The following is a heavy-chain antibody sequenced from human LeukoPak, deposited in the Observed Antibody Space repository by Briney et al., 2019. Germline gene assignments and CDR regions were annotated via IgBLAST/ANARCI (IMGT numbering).Heavy chain of an antibody. CDR3: ARASHTYYDFWSGYSPPNDAFDI. J-gene: IGHJ3*02. CDR2: IYHSGST. V-gene: IGHV4-30-2*01. Sequence: PSETLSLTCAVSGGSISSGGYSWSWIRQPPGKGLEWIGYIYHSGSTYYNPSLKSRVTISVDRSKNQFSLKLSSVTAADTAVYYCARASHTYYDFWSGYSPPNDAFDIWGQGTMVTVSS. D-gene: IGHD3-3*01. CDR1: GGSISSGGYS.